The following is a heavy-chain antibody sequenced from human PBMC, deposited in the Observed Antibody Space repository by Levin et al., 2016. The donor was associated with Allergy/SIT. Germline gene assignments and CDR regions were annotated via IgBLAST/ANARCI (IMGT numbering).Heavy chain of an antibody. CDR2: INHSGST. J-gene: IGHJ4*02. CDR3: ARVTYYYDSSGYYPTTHDY. D-gene: IGHD3-22*01. V-gene: IGHV4-34*01. Sequence: WIRQPPGKGLEWIGEINHSGSTNYNPSLKSRVTISVDTSKNQFSLKLSSVTAADTAVYYCARVTYYYDSSGYYPTTHDYWGQGTLVTVSS.